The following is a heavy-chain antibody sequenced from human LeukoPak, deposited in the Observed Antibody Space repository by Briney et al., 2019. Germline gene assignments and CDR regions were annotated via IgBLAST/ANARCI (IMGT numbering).Heavy chain of an antibody. CDR1: GFTFSNYE. CDR3: ARGEGQYCSGGNCFSGRYFDY. CDR2: ISESGTYI. D-gene: IGHD2-15*01. J-gene: IGHJ4*02. V-gene: IGHV3-48*03. Sequence: GGSLRLSCAASGFTFSNYEMNWARQAPGKGLEWVSYISESGTYIFYAGSVKGRFTISRDNAKDSLYLQMNSLRAEDTAVYYCARGEGQYCSGGNCFSGRYFDYWGQGTLVTFSS.